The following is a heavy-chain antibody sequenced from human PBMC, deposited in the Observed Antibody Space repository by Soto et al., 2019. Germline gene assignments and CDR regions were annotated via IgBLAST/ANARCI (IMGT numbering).Heavy chain of an antibody. V-gene: IGHV4-61*01. Sequence: SETLSLTCTVSGGSVSSGSYYWSWIRQPPGKGLEWIGYIYYSGSTNYNPSLKSRVTISVDTSKNQFSLKLSSVTAADTAVYYCARGRGAAAENYWGQGTLVTVSS. CDR2: IYYSGST. CDR3: ARGRGAAAENY. J-gene: IGHJ4*02. D-gene: IGHD6-13*01. CDR1: GGSVSSGSYY.